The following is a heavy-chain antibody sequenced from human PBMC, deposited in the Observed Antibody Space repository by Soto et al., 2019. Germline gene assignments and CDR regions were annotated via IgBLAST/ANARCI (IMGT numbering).Heavy chain of an antibody. J-gene: IGHJ3*02. CDR3: AKVNSSGWYFDAFDI. V-gene: IGHV3-23*01. CDR2: ISGSGGST. D-gene: IGHD6-19*01. CDR1: GFTFSSYA. Sequence: EVQLLESGGGLVQPGGSLRLSCAASGFTFSSYAISWVRQAPGKGLEWVSAISGSGGSTYYADSVKGRFTISRDNSKNTLYQQMNSLRAEDTAVYYCAKVNSSGWYFDAFDIWGQGTMVTVSS.